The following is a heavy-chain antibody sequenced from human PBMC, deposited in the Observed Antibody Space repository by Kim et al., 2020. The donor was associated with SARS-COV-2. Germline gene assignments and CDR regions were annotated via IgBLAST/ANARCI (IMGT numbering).Heavy chain of an antibody. Sequence: GSSTSYADSVKGLFTISRDNAKNTLYLQMNSLRAEDTAVYYCASDFWSGYWGQGTLVTVSS. CDR3: ASDFWSGY. D-gene: IGHD3-3*01. CDR2: GSST. V-gene: IGHV3-74*01. J-gene: IGHJ4*02.